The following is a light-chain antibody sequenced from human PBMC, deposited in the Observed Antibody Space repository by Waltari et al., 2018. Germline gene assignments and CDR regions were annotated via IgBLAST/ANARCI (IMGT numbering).Light chain of an antibody. CDR2: WAS. J-gene: IGKJ4*01. Sequence: DIVMTQSPDSLAVSLGESATINCKSSQSVLYSSNNKNYFAWYQQKPGQPPKLLIYWASTRESGVPDRFSGSGSGTDFTLTISSLQAEDVAVYYCQQYYSTPLTFGGGTKVEIK. CDR1: QSVLYSSNNKNY. CDR3: QQYYSTPLT. V-gene: IGKV4-1*01.